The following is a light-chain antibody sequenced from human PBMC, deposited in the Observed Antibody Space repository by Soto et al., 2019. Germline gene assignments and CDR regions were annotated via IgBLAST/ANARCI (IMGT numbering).Light chain of an antibody. J-gene: IGKJ1*01. V-gene: IGKV1-8*01. Sequence: AIRMTQSPSSLSASTGDRVTITCRASQGFSSYLAWYQQKPGKAPKLLIYAASTLDSGVPARFSGSGSGTDFTLTISCLQSEDFATYYCQQYYSYPWTFGQGTKVEIK. CDR1: QGFSSY. CDR2: AAS. CDR3: QQYYSYPWT.